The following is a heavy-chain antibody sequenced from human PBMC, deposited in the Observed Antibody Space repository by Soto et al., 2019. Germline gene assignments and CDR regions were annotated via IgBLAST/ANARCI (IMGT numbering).Heavy chain of an antibody. CDR2: ISGSGGDT. V-gene: IGHV3-23*01. CDR1: GFTFTSYA. J-gene: IGHJ5*02. CDR3: ARDRSYEYDFWSGPTKNNNWFDP. D-gene: IGHD3-3*01. Sequence: GESLGLSCSASGFTFTSYAVSWVRQAPGKGLEWVSVISGSGGDTKSADSVKGRFTISRDNFKNMLYLQMNSLRAEDTAVYYCARDRSYEYDFWSGPTKNNNWFDPWGQGTLVTVSS.